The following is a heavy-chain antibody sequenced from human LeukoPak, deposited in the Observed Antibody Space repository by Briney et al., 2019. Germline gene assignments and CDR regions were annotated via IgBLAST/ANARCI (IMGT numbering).Heavy chain of an antibody. Sequence: TGGSLRLSCAASGFTFSGFYMHWIRQAPGKGLVWVSHINWDGSSITYADSVKGRFTISRDNAKNTLYLQKDSLRAEDTAVYYCSRGGYSHAFDVWGQGTMVTVSS. V-gene: IGHV3-74*01. CDR1: GFTFSGFY. CDR2: INWDGSSI. J-gene: IGHJ3*01. D-gene: IGHD2-15*01. CDR3: SRGGYSHAFDV.